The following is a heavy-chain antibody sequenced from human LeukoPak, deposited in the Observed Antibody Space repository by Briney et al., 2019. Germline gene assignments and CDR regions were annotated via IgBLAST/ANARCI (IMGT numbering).Heavy chain of an antibody. CDR1: GFTFRSYA. CDR3: AELGITMIGGV. J-gene: IGHJ6*04. D-gene: IGHD3-10*02. CDR2: ISGSGSST. Sequence: GGSLRLSCAASGFTFRSYAMNWVRQAPGKGLEWVSAISGSGSSTYYADSVKGRFTISRDNAKNSPYLQMNSLRAEDTAVYYCAELGITMIGGVWGKGTTVTISS. V-gene: IGHV3-23*01.